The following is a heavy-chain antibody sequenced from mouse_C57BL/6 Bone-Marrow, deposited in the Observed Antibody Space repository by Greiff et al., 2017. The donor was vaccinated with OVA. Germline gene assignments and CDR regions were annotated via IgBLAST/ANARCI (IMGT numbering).Heavy chain of an antibody. CDR2: IHPNSGRT. Sequence: QVQLQQPGAELVKPGASVMLSCKASGYTFTSYWMHWVKQRPGQGLEWIGMIHPNSGRTNYNEKFMSKATLTVDKSSSTAYMQLSSLTSENSAVYYCARRVGSSLLHWYFDVWGTGTTVTVSS. J-gene: IGHJ1*03. V-gene: IGHV1-64*01. D-gene: IGHD1-1*01. CDR3: ARRVGSSLLHWYFDV. CDR1: GYTFTSYW.